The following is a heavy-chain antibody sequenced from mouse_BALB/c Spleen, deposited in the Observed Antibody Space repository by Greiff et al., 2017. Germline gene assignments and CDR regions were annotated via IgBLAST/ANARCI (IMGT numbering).Heavy chain of an antibody. CDR2: ISSGGSYT. CDR1: GFTFSSYG. V-gene: IGHV5-6*01. D-gene: IGHD4-1*01. J-gene: IGHJ1*01. CDR3: AREGTGTMRYFDV. Sequence: EVKLEESGGDLVKPGGSLKLSCAASGFTFSSYGMSWVRQTPDKRLEWVATISSGGSYTYYPDSVKGRFTISRDNAKNTLYLQMSSLKSEDTAMYYCAREGTGTMRYFDVWGAGTTVTVSS.